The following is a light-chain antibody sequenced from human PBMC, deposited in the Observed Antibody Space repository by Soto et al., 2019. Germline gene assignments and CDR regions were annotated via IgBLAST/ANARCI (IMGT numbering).Light chain of an antibody. CDR2: DVS. CDR3: SSYTSSSTLV. CDR1: SRDVGGYNY. V-gene: IGLV2-14*01. J-gene: IGLJ2*01. Sequence: QSALTQPASVSGSPGQSITISCTGTSRDVGGYNYVSWNQQHPGKAPKLMIYDVSNRPSGVSSRFSGSKSGNTASLTISGLQAEDEADYYCSSYTSSSTLVFGGGTK.